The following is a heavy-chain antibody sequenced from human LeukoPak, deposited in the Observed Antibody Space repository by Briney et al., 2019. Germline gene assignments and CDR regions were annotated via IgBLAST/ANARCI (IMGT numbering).Heavy chain of an antibody. V-gene: IGHV4-59*01. Sequence: SETLSLTCTVSGGSMSSFYWSWIRQPLGKGLEWVGYIYYRGRTNYNPSLKSRVTILIDAYKNQFSLNLPSVTATDTAVYYWARGFYEEGWFDPWGPGTLVTISS. D-gene: IGHD3-3*01. CDR2: IYYRGRT. CDR1: GGSMSSFY. CDR3: ARGFYEEGWFDP. J-gene: IGHJ5*02.